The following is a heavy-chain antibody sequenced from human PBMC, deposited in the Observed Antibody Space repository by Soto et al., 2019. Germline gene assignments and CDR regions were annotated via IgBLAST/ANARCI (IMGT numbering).Heavy chain of an antibody. CDR3: AQDFRGPIAVAGPLDY. J-gene: IGHJ4*02. Sequence: GGSLRLSCAASGCTFSSYGMHCVRQAPGKGLEWVAVISYDGSNKYYADSVKGRFTISRDNSKNTLYLQMNSLRAEDTAVYYCAQDFRGPIAVAGPLDYWGQGTLVTVSS. CDR2: ISYDGSNK. V-gene: IGHV3-30*18. CDR1: GCTFSSYG. D-gene: IGHD6-19*01.